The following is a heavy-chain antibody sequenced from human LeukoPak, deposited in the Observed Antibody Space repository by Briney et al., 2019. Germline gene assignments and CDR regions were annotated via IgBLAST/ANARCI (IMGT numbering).Heavy chain of an antibody. J-gene: IGHJ3*02. CDR1: GYSISSGYC. V-gene: IGHV4-38-2*02. CDR3: ARVRGSGSYYTPYAFDI. D-gene: IGHD3-10*01. CDR2: IYHSGST. Sequence: PSETLSLTCTVSGYSISSGYCWGWIRQPPGKGLEWIGSIYHSGSTYYNPSLKSRVTISVDTSKNQFSLKLSSVTAADTAVYYCARVRGSGSYYTPYAFDIWGQGTMVTVSS.